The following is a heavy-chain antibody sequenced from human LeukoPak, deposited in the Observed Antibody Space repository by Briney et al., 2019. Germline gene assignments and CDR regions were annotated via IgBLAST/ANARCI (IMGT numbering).Heavy chain of an antibody. CDR2: IFISGST. CDR3: ARDGAYYYGMDV. Sequence: SETLSLTCTVSTGSVSSGTYYWTWIRQPAGKGLEWIGRIFISGSTNYNPSLDSRVTISVDTSKNQFSLKLSSVTAADTAVYYCARDGAYYYGMDVWGKGTTVTVSS. CDR1: TGSVSSGTYY. D-gene: IGHD1-26*01. J-gene: IGHJ6*04. V-gene: IGHV4-61*02.